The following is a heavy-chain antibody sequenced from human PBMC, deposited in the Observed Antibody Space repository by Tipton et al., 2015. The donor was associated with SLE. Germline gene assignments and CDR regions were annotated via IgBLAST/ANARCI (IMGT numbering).Heavy chain of an antibody. V-gene: IGHV4-59*01. CDR1: GGSISRYY. Sequence: GLVKPSETLSLTCTVSGGSISRYYWSWVRQPPGKGLEWIGYIYYNGNIKYNPSLKSRVTMSVDTSKNQVSLNLTSLTAADAAVYYCARLVTSFGVLNWGLGTLVTVSS. CDR3: ARLVTSFGVLN. CDR2: IYYNGNI. J-gene: IGHJ4*02. D-gene: IGHD3-3*01.